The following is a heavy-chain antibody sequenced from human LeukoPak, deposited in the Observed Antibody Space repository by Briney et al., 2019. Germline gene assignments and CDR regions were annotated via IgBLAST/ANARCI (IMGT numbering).Heavy chain of an antibody. V-gene: IGHV3-23*01. Sequence: GGSLRLSCAASGFTFSSYGMNWVRQAPGKGLEWVSAISGSGGSTYYADSVKGRFTISRDNSKNTLCLQMNSLRAEDTALYYCARALGTVTTVLLGLWGQGTLVTVSS. CDR2: ISGSGGST. J-gene: IGHJ4*02. CDR3: ARALGTVTTVLLGL. D-gene: IGHD4-17*01. CDR1: GFTFSSYG.